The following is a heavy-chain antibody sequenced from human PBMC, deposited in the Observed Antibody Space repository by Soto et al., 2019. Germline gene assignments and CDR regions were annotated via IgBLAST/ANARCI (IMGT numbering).Heavy chain of an antibody. CDR1: GFTFSSYS. V-gene: IGHV3-21*01. J-gene: IGHJ4*02. Sequence: GGSLRLSCAASGFTFSSYSMNWVRQAPGKGLEWVSSISSSSYIYYADSVKGRFTISRDNAKNSLYLQMNSLRAEDTAVYYCARDPPPGYDHDYWGQGTLVTVSS. D-gene: IGHD5-12*01. CDR2: ISSSSYI. CDR3: ARDPPPGYDHDY.